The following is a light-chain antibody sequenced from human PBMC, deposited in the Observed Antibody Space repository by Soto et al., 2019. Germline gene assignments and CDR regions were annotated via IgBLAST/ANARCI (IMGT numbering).Light chain of an antibody. Sequence: DIQMTQSPSTLSASVGDRVTITWRASQSISRWWAWYQQKPGKAPKLLSYKASSLESGVPSRFSGSGSGTDFTLTISSLQPDDFATYYCQHYNSYSEAFGQGTKVAIK. CDR2: KAS. CDR3: QHYNSYSEA. J-gene: IGKJ1*01. V-gene: IGKV1-5*03. CDR1: QSISRW.